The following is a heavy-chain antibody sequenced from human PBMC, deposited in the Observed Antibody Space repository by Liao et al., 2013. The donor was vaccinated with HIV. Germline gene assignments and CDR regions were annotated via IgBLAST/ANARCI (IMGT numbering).Heavy chain of an antibody. CDR3: ARFLPHCGGDCYPPYNWFDP. J-gene: IGHJ5*02. V-gene: IGHV4-28*06. CDR2: IYYSGST. D-gene: IGHD2-21*01. Sequence: QVQLQESGPGLVKPSDTLSLTCAVSGYSISRSNWWGWIRQPPGKGLEWIGYIYYSGSTKYNPSLKSRVTMSVDTSKNQFSLKLSSVTALDTAVYYCARFLPHCGGDCYPPYNWFDPWGQGTLVIVSS. CDR1: GYSISRSNW.